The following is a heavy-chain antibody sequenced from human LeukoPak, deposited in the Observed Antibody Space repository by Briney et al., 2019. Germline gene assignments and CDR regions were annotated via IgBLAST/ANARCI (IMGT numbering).Heavy chain of an antibody. CDR2: IYYSGAT. CDR3: ARHRSPLESFHH. CDR1: GGSISSYY. Sequence: SETLSLTCTVSGGSISSYYWSWIRQPPGKGLEWIGFIYYSGATNYNPSLKSRVTMSVDTSKDQFSLKLNSVNAADTAMYYCARHRSPLESFHHWGQGTLVTDSS. J-gene: IGHJ1*01. V-gene: IGHV4-59*08. D-gene: IGHD3-3*01.